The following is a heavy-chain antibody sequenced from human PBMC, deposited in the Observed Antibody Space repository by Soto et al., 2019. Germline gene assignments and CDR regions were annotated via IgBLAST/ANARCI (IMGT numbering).Heavy chain of an antibody. CDR1: GYTFTGYY. CDR3: ARDDGITMVRGVIEFDY. Sequence: QVQLVQSGAEVKKPGASVKVSCKDSGYTFTGYYMHWVRQAPGQGLEWMGWINPNSGGTNYAQKFQGWVTMTRDTSISTAYMELSRLRSDATAVYYCARDDGITMVRGVIEFDYWGQGTLVTVSS. V-gene: IGHV1-2*04. CDR2: INPNSGGT. J-gene: IGHJ4*02. D-gene: IGHD3-10*01.